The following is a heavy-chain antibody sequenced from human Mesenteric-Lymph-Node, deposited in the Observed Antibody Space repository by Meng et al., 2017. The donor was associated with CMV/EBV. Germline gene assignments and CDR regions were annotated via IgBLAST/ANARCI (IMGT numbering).Heavy chain of an antibody. Sequence: GESLKISCAASGFTFSTYTMNWVRQAPGKGLEWVSLIYSGGSSTNYAASVKGRFTISRDNSKNTLYLQMNTLRAEDTAVYYCAKQRGSYGMDVWGQGTTVTVSS. CDR3: AKQRGSYGMDV. CDR2: IYSGGSST. V-gene: IGHV3-23*03. J-gene: IGHJ6*02. D-gene: IGHD3-10*01. CDR1: GFTFSTYT.